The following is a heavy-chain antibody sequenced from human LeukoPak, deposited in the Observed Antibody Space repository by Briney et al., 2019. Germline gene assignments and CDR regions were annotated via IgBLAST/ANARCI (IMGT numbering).Heavy chain of an antibody. Sequence: GGSLRLSCAASGFTFSSYAMSWVRQAPGKGLEWVSAISGSGGSTYYADSVKGRFTISRDNSKNTLYLQMNSLRAEDTAVYYCANLAYCGADCWNAFDIWGQGTMVTVSS. J-gene: IGHJ3*02. CDR2: ISGSGGST. CDR3: ANLAYCGADCWNAFDI. CDR1: GFTFSSYA. D-gene: IGHD2-21*02. V-gene: IGHV3-23*01.